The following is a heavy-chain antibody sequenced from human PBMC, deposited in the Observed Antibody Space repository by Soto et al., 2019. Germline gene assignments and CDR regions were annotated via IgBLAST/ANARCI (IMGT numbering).Heavy chain of an antibody. D-gene: IGHD3-3*01. V-gene: IGHV1-18*01. CDR1: GYTFTSYG. J-gene: IGHJ6*02. CDR3: ARTRELTDFWGGYLSQYYYGMDV. Sequence: GASVKVSCKASGYTFTSYGISWVRQAPGQGLEWMGWISAYNGNTNYAQKLQGRVTMTTDTSTSTAYMELRSLRSDDTAVYYCARTRELTDFWGGYLSQYYYGMDVWGQGTTVTVSS. CDR2: ISAYNGNT.